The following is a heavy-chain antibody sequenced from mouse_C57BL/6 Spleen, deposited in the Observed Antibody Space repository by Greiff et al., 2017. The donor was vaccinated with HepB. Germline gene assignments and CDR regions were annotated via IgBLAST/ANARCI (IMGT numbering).Heavy chain of an antibody. CDR2: IDPSDSYT. J-gene: IGHJ4*01. Sequence: VQLQQPGAELVKPGASVKLSCKASGYTFTSYWMQWVKQRPGQGLEWIGEIDPSDSYTNYNQKFKGKATLTVDTSSSTAYMQLSSLTSEDSAVYYCAREYYGAMDYWGQGTSVTVSS. CDR3: AREYYGAMDY. D-gene: IGHD1-1*01. CDR1: GYTFTSYW. V-gene: IGHV1-50*01.